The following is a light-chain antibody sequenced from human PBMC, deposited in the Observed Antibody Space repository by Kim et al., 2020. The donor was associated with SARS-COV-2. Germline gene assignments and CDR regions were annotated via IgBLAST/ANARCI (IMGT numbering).Light chain of an antibody. CDR3: QQYGNSPDT. Sequence: YLSPGERATLSCLANQSVGSSLAWYRQKAGQSPSLLIYGASNRATGVPDRFSGSGSGTDFTLTISRLEPEDFAVYFCQQYGNSPDTFGQGTKLEI. CDR1: QSVGSS. V-gene: IGKV3-20*01. J-gene: IGKJ2*01. CDR2: GAS.